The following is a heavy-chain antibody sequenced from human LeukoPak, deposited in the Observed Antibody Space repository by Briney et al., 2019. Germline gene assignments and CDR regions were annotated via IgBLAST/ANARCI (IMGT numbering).Heavy chain of an antibody. Sequence: PGGSLRLSCVASGFTFSNSWMHWVRQAPGKGLLWVSRISADGTNTKYADSVKGRFTISRDNAKNTLYLQMNTLRAEDTAVYYCARAQTQAGPTTVDYWGQGTLVTVSS. CDR2: ISADGTNT. V-gene: IGHV3-74*03. J-gene: IGHJ4*02. CDR1: GFTFSNSW. CDR3: ARAQTQAGPTTVDY. D-gene: IGHD1-14*01.